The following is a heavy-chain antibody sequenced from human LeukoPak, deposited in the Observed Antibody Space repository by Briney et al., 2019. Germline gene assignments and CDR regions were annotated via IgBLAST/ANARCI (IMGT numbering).Heavy chain of an antibody. D-gene: IGHD2-15*01. V-gene: IGHV4-34*01. Sequence: SETLSLTCAVYGGSFSGYYWSWIRQPPGKGLEWIGEINHSGSTNYNPSLKSRVTISVDTSKNQFSLKLSSVTAADTAVYYCARAASDSWFDPWGRGTLVTVSS. CDR3: ARAASDSWFDP. CDR2: INHSGST. J-gene: IGHJ5*02. CDR1: GGSFSGYY.